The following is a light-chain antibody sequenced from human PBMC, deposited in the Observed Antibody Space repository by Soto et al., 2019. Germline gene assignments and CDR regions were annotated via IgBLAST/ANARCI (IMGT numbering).Light chain of an antibody. J-gene: IGLJ1*01. CDR1: SSDVGGYNY. CDR3: SSYTISSTLV. Sequence: QSALTQPASVSGSPGQSITISCTGTSSDVGGYNYVSWYQQHPGKAPKLMIYEVSNRPSGVSNRFSGSKSGNTASLTIPGLQAEDEADYYCSSYTISSTLVFGTGTKVTVL. V-gene: IGLV2-14*01. CDR2: EVS.